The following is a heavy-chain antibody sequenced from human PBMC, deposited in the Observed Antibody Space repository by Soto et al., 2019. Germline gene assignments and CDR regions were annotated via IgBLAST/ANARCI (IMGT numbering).Heavy chain of an antibody. V-gene: IGHV3-48*02. CDR3: ARAIVVVPAAISYYYGMDV. CDR2: ISSSSSTI. J-gene: IGHJ6*02. D-gene: IGHD2-2*02. CDR1: GFTFSSYS. Sequence: GGSLRLSCAASGFTFSSYSMNWVRQAPGKGLEWVSYISSSSSTIYYADSVKGRFTISRDNAKNSLYLQMNSLRDEDTAVYYCARAIVVVPAAISYYYGMDVWGQGTTVTVS.